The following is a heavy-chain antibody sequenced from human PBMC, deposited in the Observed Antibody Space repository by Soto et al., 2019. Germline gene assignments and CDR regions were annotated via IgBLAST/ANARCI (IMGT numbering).Heavy chain of an antibody. J-gene: IGHJ6*02. CDR2: IIPMFGTL. Sequence: AASVKVSCKASGGIFNNYAISWVRQAPGQGLEWMGGIIPMFGTLNYAQKFQGRVTIAADESTSTAYMELTSLRSEDTAVYYCARALRTGNYGMDVWGQGTTVTVSS. D-gene: IGHD2-15*01. CDR1: GGIFNNYA. V-gene: IGHV1-69*13. CDR3: ARALRTGNYGMDV.